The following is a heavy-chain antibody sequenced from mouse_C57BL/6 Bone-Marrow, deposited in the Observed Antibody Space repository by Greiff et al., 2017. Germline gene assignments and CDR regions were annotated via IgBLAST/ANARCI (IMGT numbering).Heavy chain of an antibody. V-gene: IGHV1-69*01. Sequence: QVQLKQPGAELVMPGASVKLSCKASGYTFTSYWMHWVKQRPGQGLEWIGEIDPSDSYTNYNQKFKGKSTLTVDKSSSTAYVQLSSLTSEDSAVYYCARWGLGDYWGQGTTLTVSS. CDR2: IDPSDSYT. J-gene: IGHJ2*01. CDR1: GYTFTSYW. CDR3: ARWGLGDY. D-gene: IGHD4-1*01.